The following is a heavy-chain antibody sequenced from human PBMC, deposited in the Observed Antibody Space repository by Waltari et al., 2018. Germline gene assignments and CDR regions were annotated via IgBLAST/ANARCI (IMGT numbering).Heavy chain of an antibody. V-gene: IGHV4-39*01. J-gene: IGHJ6*03. Sequence: QLQLQESGPGLVKPSETLSLTCTVSGGSISSSSYYWGWIRQPPGKGLEWIGSIYYSGSTYSNPSLKSRVTISVDTSKNQFSLKRSSVTAADTAVYYCARHEGTWGYYYYYMDVWGKGTTVTVSS. CDR3: ARHEGTWGYYYYYMDV. CDR2: IYYSGST. CDR1: GGSISSSSYY. D-gene: IGHD7-27*01.